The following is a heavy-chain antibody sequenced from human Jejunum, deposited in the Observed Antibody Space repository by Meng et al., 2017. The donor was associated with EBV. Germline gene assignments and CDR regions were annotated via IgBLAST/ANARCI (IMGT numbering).Heavy chain of an antibody. Sequence: EIQLVGSGGGLVQPGESLRLSCAASGFTLSTYWMHWVRQAPGKGLVWVSRISSDGRSITYADSVKGRFTISRDNAKNTLYLQMNSLRVEDTAVYYCATGQGDSRYYFDSWSQGTLVTVS. J-gene: IGHJ4*02. CDR1: GFTLSTYW. D-gene: IGHD3-10*01. CDR2: ISSDGRSI. CDR3: ATGQGDSRYYFDS. V-gene: IGHV3-74*01.